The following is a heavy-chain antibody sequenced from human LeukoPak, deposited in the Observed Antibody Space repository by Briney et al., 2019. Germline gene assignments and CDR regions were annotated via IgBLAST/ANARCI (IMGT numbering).Heavy chain of an antibody. D-gene: IGHD2-15*01. Sequence: GGSLRLSCAASGFTFSSYAMHWVRQAPGKGLEWVSVISSDGSNKYYADSVKGRFTISRDNSENTLYLQMNSLRAEDTALFYCARARKYCSGGTCYRYYFDYWGQGTLVTVSS. CDR1: GFTFSSYA. J-gene: IGHJ4*02. CDR2: ISSDGSNK. V-gene: IGHV3-30*04. CDR3: ARARKYCSGGTCYRYYFDY.